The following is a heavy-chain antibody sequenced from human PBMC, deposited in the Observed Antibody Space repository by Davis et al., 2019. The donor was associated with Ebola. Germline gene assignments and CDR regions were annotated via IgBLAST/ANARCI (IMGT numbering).Heavy chain of an antibody. D-gene: IGHD2-21*01. CDR3: ARDSALNSIVWWPTFDY. J-gene: IGHJ4*02. CDR2: ISSSSSTI. Sequence: GESLKISCAASGFTFSSYSMNWVCQAPGKGLERVSYISSSSSTIYSADSVKGRFTISRDNAKNSLYLQMNSLRDEDTAVYYCARDSALNSIVWWPTFDYWGQGTLVTVSS. V-gene: IGHV3-48*02. CDR1: GFTFSSYS.